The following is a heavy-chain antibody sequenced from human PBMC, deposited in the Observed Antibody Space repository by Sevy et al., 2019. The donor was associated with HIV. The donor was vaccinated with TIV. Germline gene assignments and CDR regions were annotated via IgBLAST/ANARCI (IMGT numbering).Heavy chain of an antibody. Sequence: GGSLRLSCAASGFTFDDTAMHWVRQAPGKGLEWVSGIGWNSVNIGYGDSVKGRFTISRDNAKNSLYLQMNSLRLEDTALYYCAGGRNWYFDFWGRGTLVTVSS. CDR3: AGGRNWYFDF. CDR2: IGWNSVNI. J-gene: IGHJ2*01. CDR1: GFTFDDTA. V-gene: IGHV3-9*01.